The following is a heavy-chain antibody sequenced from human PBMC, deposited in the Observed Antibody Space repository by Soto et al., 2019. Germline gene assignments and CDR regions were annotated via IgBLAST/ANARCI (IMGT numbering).Heavy chain of an antibody. CDR2: ISYDGSNK. V-gene: IGHV3-30*03. Sequence: QVQLVESGGGVVQPGRSLRLSCAASGFTFSSYGMHWVRQAPGKGLEWVAVISYDGSNKYYADSVKGRFTISRDNSKNTLYLQMNSLRAEDTAVYYCARSVAASGDYWGQGTLVTVSS. CDR3: ARSVAASGDY. D-gene: IGHD6-13*01. CDR1: GFTFSSYG. J-gene: IGHJ4*02.